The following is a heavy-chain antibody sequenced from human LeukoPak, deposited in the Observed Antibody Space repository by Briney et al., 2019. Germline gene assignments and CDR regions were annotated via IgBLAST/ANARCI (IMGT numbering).Heavy chain of an antibody. D-gene: IGHD5-18*01. J-gene: IGHJ6*02. CDR2: ISANNRNT. CDR3: ARELERAIGYYGMDV. V-gene: IGHV1-18*01. CDR1: RYTFTSSI. Sequence: GAAVKVSSKDPRYTFTSSILCWVCHGPRQGLWWMSRISANNRNTNYAQKRQGSVSITTDTYTSTAYMEVRRLRSDDADVYYCARELERAIGYYGMDVWGQGTTVTVSS.